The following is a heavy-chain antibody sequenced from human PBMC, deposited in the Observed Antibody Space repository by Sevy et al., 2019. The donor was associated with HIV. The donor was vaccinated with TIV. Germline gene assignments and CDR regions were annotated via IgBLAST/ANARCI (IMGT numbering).Heavy chain of an antibody. J-gene: IGHJ4*02. V-gene: IGHV1-8*01. CDR3: ARDTYYYDSSGYFIFDS. CDR1: GYTFTSYD. CDR2: MNPNSGNT. Sequence: ASVKVSCKASGYTFTSYDINWVRQATGQGLEWMGWMNPNSGNTGYAQKFQGRVTMTRNTSISTGYMELSSLRSEDTAVYYCARDTYYYDSSGYFIFDSWGQGTLVTVSS. D-gene: IGHD3-22*01.